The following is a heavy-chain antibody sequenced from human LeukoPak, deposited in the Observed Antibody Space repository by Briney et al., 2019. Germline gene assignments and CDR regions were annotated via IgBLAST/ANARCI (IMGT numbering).Heavy chain of an antibody. V-gene: IGHV3-64*01. J-gene: IGHJ4*02. CDR1: GFTFSSYA. CDR2: ISSNGGST. CDR3: ARVTGPRDY. Sequence: SGGSLRLSCAASGFTFSSYAMHWVRQAPGKGLEYVSAISSNGGSTYCANSVKGRFTISRDNSKNTLYLQMGSLRAEDMAVYYCARVTGPRDYWGQGTLVTVSS.